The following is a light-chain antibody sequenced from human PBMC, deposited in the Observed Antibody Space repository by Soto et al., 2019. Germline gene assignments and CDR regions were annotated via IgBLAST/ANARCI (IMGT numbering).Light chain of an antibody. Sequence: EIVVTQSPTTLSVSPGERATLSCRASQSVGSHLAWYQQKPGQAPRLLIYGASTRATGIPARFSGRGSGTEFTLTISSLQSEDFAVYYCQQYDNWPPWTFGQGTKVEI. J-gene: IGKJ1*01. CDR3: QQYDNWPPWT. V-gene: IGKV3-15*01. CDR1: QSVGSH. CDR2: GAS.